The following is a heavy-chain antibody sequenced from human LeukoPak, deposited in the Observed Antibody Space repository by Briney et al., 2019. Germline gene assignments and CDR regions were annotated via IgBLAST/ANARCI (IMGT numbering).Heavy chain of an antibody. Sequence: GGSLRLSCAASGFTFSSYWMHWVRQAPGKGLEWVSRVNPDGNFTSYTDSVKGRFTISRDNAKNTVYLQMNSLRVEDTAVYYCARDLSWNYGDFWGQGTLVTVSS. CDR1: GFTFSSYW. CDR2: VNPDGNFT. V-gene: IGHV3-74*01. D-gene: IGHD1-7*01. CDR3: ARDLSWNYGDF. J-gene: IGHJ4*02.